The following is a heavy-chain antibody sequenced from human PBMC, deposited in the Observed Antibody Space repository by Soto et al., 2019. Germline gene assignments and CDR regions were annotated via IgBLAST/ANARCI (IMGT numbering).Heavy chain of an antibody. CDR3: KRRDSSSFYHFDL. D-gene: IGHD2-2*01. J-gene: IGHJ4*02. CDR1: GYRFTAYW. V-gene: IGHV5-10-1*01. CDR2: IDPSDSYV. Sequence: PXDSLKVYWQSSGYRFTAYWSTWVLQMPGKGLEWMATIDPSDSYVDYSPSFRGHVTFSVDRSITTVYLQWNSLKASDSAMYFCKRRDSSSFYHFDLWGQGALVTVSS.